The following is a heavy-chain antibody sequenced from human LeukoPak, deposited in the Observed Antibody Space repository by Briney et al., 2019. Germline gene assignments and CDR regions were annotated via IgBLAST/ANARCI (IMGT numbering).Heavy chain of an antibody. Sequence: QTGGSLRLSCAASGFTVSSNYMSWVRQAPGKGLEWVSVIYSGGSTYYADSAKGRFTISRDNSKNTLYLQMNSLRAEDTAVCYCARDGHYGSGGLYSYWGQGTLVTVSS. CDR1: GFTVSSNY. J-gene: IGHJ4*02. CDR2: IYSGGST. CDR3: ARDGHYGSGGLYSY. V-gene: IGHV3-53*01. D-gene: IGHD3-10*01.